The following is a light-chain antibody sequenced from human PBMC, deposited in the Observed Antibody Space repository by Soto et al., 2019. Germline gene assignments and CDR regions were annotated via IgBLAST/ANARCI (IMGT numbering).Light chain of an antibody. CDR3: QTWGAGSPVV. Sequence: QPVLTQSPSASASLGASVKLTCTLSSGLSSYAIAWHQQQPEKGPRYLMNLTSDGSHNRGDGIPDRFSGSSSGAERYLTISSLQSEDEADYYCQTWGAGSPVVFGGGTQLTVL. CDR1: SGLSSYA. CDR2: LTSDGSH. J-gene: IGLJ2*01. V-gene: IGLV4-69*01.